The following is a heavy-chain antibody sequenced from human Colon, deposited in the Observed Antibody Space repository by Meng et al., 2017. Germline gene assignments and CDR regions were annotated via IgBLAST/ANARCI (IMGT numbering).Heavy chain of an antibody. Sequence: QVQVQRSGPELVKPAEILSCTCAVSGGSISRSDWWSWVRQPPGKGLEWIGETSHSGSTNYSPSLKSRVTISLDKSKNQLSLKLNSVTAADTAVYYCASSDYYRSDYWGQGTLVTVSS. J-gene: IGHJ4*02. CDR2: TSHSGST. D-gene: IGHD3-22*01. V-gene: IGHV4-4*02. CDR3: ASSDYYRSDY. CDR1: GGSISRSDW.